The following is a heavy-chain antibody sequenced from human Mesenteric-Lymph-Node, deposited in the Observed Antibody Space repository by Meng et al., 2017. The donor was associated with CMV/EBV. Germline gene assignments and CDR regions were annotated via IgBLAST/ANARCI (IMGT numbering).Heavy chain of an antibody. Sequence: GESLKISCAASGFTFSSYEMNWVRQAPGKGLEWVSYISNTGDTAYHADSVKGRFIISRENAKNSLYLQMNSLRAEDTAVYYCARDSRVGYYGMDVWGQGTTVTVSS. D-gene: IGHD1-26*01. CDR3: ARDSRVGYYGMDV. CDR2: ISNTGDTA. CDR1: GFTFSSYE. J-gene: IGHJ6*02. V-gene: IGHV3-48*03.